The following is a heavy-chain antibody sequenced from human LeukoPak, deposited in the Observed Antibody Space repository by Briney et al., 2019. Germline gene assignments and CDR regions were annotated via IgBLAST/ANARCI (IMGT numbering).Heavy chain of an antibody. J-gene: IGHJ3*02. CDR3: ARDAAKGYGGNWFGLDAFDI. Sequence: GGSLRLSCAASGFTFSSYAMSWVRQAPGKGLEWVSAISGSGGSTYYADSVKGRFTISRDNAKNSLYLQMNSLRAEDTAVYYCARDAAKGYGGNWFGLDAFDIWGQGTMVTVSS. D-gene: IGHD4-23*01. CDR2: ISGSGGST. V-gene: IGHV3-23*01. CDR1: GFTFSSYA.